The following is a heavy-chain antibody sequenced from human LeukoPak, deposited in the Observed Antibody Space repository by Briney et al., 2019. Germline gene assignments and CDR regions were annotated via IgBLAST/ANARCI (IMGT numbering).Heavy chain of an antibody. Sequence: GGSLRLSCAASGFIFSQYSMNWVRQAPGKGLEWVSHIRSSSETFYADSVKGRFTISRDNARNSLYLQMNNLRGEDTAIYYCARDAGNSGYGCDLWGQGTLVTVSS. V-gene: IGHV3-48*01. D-gene: IGHD5-12*01. J-gene: IGHJ5*02. CDR1: GFIFSQYS. CDR3: ARDAGNSGYGCDL. CDR2: IRSSSET.